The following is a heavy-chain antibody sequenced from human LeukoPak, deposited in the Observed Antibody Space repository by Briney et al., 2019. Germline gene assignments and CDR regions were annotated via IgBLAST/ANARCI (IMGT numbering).Heavy chain of an antibody. Sequence: GGSLRLSCAASGFTFSSYGMHWVRQAPGKGLEWVALMWYDGSNKYYADSVKGRFTISRDNSKNTLYLQMNSLRAEDTAVYYCARVYYDSSGYYPDYWGQGTLVTVTS. CDR1: GFTFSSYG. CDR3: ARVYYDSSGYYPDY. V-gene: IGHV3-33*01. J-gene: IGHJ4*02. D-gene: IGHD3-22*01. CDR2: MWYDGSNK.